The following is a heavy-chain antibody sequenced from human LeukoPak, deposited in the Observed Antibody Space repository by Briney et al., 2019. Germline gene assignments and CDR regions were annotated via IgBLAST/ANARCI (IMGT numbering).Heavy chain of an antibody. D-gene: IGHD6-19*01. CDR2: ISGSGGST. CDR1: GFTFSSYA. V-gene: IGHV3-23*01. CDR3: AKDNVPHSSGWTDFDY. J-gene: IGHJ4*02. Sequence: GGSLRLSCAASGFTFSSYAMSWVRQAPGKGLEWVSAISGSGGSTYYADSVKGRFTISRDNSKNTLYLQMNSLRAEDTAVYYCAKDNVPHSSGWTDFDYWGQGTLVTVSS.